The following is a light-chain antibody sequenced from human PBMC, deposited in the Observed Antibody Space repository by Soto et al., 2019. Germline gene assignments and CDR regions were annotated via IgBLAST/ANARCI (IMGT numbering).Light chain of an antibody. Sequence: DIQMTQSPSSLSASVGDRVTITCRASQSISSYLNWYQQKPGKAPKLLIYAASSLQSGVPSRFSGSRSGTDFTLTISSLQPEDFATYYCQQSYSTPPSFTFGPGTKVDIK. J-gene: IGKJ3*01. CDR2: AAS. CDR1: QSISSY. CDR3: QQSYSTPPSFT. V-gene: IGKV1-39*01.